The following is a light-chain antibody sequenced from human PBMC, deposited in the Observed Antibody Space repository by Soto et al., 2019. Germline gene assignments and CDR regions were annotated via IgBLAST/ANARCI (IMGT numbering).Light chain of an antibody. CDR2: DAS. Sequence: EIVLTQSPATLSLSPGERASLSCRASQSVSTYLAWYQHKPGQAPRLLIYDASNRATGVPVRFSGSGSGTDFTLTISSLEPEDAAVYYCQQFYNTPPYTFGQGTRLEIK. CDR1: QSVSTY. J-gene: IGKJ2*01. V-gene: IGKV3-11*01. CDR3: QQFYNTPPYT.